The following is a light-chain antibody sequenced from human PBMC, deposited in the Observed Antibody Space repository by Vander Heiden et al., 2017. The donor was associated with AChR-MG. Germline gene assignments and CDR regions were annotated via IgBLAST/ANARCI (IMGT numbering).Light chain of an antibody. Sequence: QSVLTQPPSASGTPGQRVTIPCSGSSSNIGSNTVNWYQQLPGTAPKLLIYSNNQRPSGVPDRFSGSKSDTSASLAISGLQSEDEADYYCAAWDDSLNGHWVFGGGTKLTVL. V-gene: IGLV1-44*01. CDR1: SSNIGSNT. J-gene: IGLJ3*02. CDR2: SNN. CDR3: AAWDDSLNGHWV.